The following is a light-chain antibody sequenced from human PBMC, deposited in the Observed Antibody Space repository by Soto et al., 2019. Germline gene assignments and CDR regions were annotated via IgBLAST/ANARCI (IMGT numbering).Light chain of an antibody. CDR2: DVS. J-gene: IGLJ3*02. V-gene: IGLV2-14*03. Sequence: QSVLTQPASVSGSPGQSITISCAGTSSDIGGFNFVSWYQQQPGKAPKLLIFDVSYRPSGVSNRFSGSKSGNTASLTISRLQAEDEANYYCNSYVTGGAAVFGGGTKLTVL. CDR3: NSYVTGGAAV. CDR1: SSDIGGFNF.